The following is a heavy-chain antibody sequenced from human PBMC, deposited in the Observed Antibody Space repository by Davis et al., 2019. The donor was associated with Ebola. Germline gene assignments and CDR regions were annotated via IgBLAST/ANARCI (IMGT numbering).Heavy chain of an antibody. CDR3: TRGVFDY. CDR1: DNIFSDFA. J-gene: IGHJ4*02. CDR2: ISDTTPST. V-gene: IGHV3-21*03. Sequence: SLNISCDASDNIFSDFAMNWVRQAPGKGLECVVSISDTTPSTLYADSLKCRLAISRDNARNSLFLQMNSLAAQDTAVYYCTRGVFDYWGQGSLVTVSS.